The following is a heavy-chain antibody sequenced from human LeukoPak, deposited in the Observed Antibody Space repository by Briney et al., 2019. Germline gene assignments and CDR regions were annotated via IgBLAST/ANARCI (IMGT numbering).Heavy chain of an antibody. V-gene: IGHV5-51*01. J-gene: IGHJ4*02. D-gene: IGHD6-19*01. Sequence: GESLKISCKGSGYSFTSCWIGWVRQMPGKGLEWMGIIYPGDSDTRYSPSFQGQVTISADKSISTAYLQWSSLKAPDTAMYYCARPEDSSGLGYWGQGTLVTASS. CDR1: GYSFTSCW. CDR3: ARPEDSSGLGY. CDR2: IYPGDSDT.